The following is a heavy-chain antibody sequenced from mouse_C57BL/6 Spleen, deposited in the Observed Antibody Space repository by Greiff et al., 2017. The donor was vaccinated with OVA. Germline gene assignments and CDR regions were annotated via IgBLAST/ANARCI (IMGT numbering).Heavy chain of an antibody. CDR2: IYPGGGYT. CDR1: GYTFTNYW. V-gene: IGHV1-63*01. Sequence: QVQLKQSGAELVRPGTSVKMSCKASGYTFTNYWIGWAKQRPGHGLEWIGDIYPGGGYTNYNEKFKGKATLTADKSSSTAYMQFSSLTSEDSAIYYCARRDGSSYDAMDYWGQGTSVTVSS. CDR3: ARRDGSSYDAMDY. D-gene: IGHD1-1*01. J-gene: IGHJ4*01.